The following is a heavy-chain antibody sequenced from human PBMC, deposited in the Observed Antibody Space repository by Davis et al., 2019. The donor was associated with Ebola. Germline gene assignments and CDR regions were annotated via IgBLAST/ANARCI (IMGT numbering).Heavy chain of an antibody. V-gene: IGHV4-59*01. Sequence: MPSETLSLTCTVSGGSISSYYWSWIRQPPGKGLEWIGYIYYSGSTNYNPSLKSRVTISVDTSKNQFSLKLSSVTAADTAVYYCASGQLEYQLLSGWFDPWGQGTLVTVSS. CDR2: IYYSGST. CDR1: GGSISSYY. CDR3: ASGQLEYQLLSGWFDP. D-gene: IGHD2-2*01. J-gene: IGHJ5*02.